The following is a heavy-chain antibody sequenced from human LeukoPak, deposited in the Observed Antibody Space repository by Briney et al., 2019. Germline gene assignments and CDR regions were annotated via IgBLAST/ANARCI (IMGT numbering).Heavy chain of an antibody. J-gene: IGHJ4*02. V-gene: IGHV3-48*01. CDR2: ISSSSSTI. D-gene: IGHD3-9*01. CDR3: ARDRYDILTGYYPHDY. Sequence: PRGSLRLSCAASGFTFSSYSMNWVRQAPGKGLEWVSYISSSSSTIYYADSVKGRFTISRDNAKNSLYLQMNSLRAEDTAVYYCARDRYDILTGYYPHDYWGQGTLVTVSS. CDR1: GFTFSSYS.